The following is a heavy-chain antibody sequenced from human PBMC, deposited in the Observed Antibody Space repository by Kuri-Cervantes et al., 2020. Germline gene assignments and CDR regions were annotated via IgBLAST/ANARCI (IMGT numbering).Heavy chain of an antibody. J-gene: IGHJ5*02. CDR2: ISPYNNNT. V-gene: IGHV1-18*01. D-gene: IGHD3-3*01. CDR1: GYTFTTYG. Sequence: ASVKVSCKASGYTFTTYGISWVRQAPGQGLEWMGWISPYNNNTNYAQKLQGRVTLTTDTSTNTAYMDLRSLRSDDTAVYYCAGSHHDFWRFDPWGQGTLVTVSS. CDR3: AGSHHDFWRFDP.